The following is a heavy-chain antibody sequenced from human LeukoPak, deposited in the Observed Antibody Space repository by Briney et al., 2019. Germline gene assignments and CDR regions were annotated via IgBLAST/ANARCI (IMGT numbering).Heavy chain of an antibody. CDR3: ARAHGSGRYYNWFDP. D-gene: IGHD3-10*01. Sequence: ASVKVSCKVSGYTLTELSMHWVRQAPGQGLEWMGWISAYNGNTNYAQKLQGRVTMTTDTSTSTAYMELRSLRSDDTAVYYCARAHGSGRYYNWFDPWGQGTLVTVSS. CDR1: GYTLTELS. CDR2: ISAYNGNT. V-gene: IGHV1-18*01. J-gene: IGHJ5*02.